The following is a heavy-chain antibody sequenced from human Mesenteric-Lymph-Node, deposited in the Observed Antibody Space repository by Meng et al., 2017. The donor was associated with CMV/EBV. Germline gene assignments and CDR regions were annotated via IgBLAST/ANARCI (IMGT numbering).Heavy chain of an antibody. CDR3: AKGGGELF. CDR1: GFTFNIFL. CDR2: ISGSGSST. Sequence: GESLKISCAASGFTFNIFLINWVRQAPGKGLEWVSAISGSGSSTYYTDSVKGRFTISRDNSKNTVYLQMDSLTAEDTAIYYCAKGGGELFWGLGTLVTVSS. J-gene: IGHJ4*02. V-gene: IGHV3-23*01. D-gene: IGHD1-7*01.